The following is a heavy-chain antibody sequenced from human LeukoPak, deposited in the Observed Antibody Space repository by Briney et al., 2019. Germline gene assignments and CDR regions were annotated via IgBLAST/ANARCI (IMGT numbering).Heavy chain of an antibody. V-gene: IGHV4-39*07. J-gene: IGHJ5*02. CDR3: ARGSSGYPVT. CDR1: GGSISSSSYY. D-gene: IGHD3-22*01. CDR2: IYYSGST. Sequence: SETLSLTCTVSGGSISSSSYYWGWIRQPPGKGLEWIGSIYYSGSTYYNPSLKSRVTISVDTSKNQFSLKLSSVTAADTAVYYCARGSSGYPVTWGQGTLVTVSS.